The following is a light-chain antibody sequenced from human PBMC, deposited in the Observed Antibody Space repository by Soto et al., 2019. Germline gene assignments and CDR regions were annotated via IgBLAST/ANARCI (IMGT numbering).Light chain of an antibody. V-gene: IGLV2-23*01. CDR1: RSDVGSYSL. Sequence: QSVLTQPASVSGSPGQSITISCTGTRSDVGSYSLVSWYQQHPGKAPKLIIYEANKRPSGISHRFSGSKSGNTAFLTISGLQAEDEADYYCYSYAGSFTYVFGTGTKVT. CDR2: EAN. CDR3: YSYAGSFTYV. J-gene: IGLJ1*01.